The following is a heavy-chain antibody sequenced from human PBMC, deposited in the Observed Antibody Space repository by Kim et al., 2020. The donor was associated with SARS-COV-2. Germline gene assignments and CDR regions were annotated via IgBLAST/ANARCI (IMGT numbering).Heavy chain of an antibody. CDR1: GFTFDDYA. CDR3: ARDIGYSYGARGLGY. CDR2: TCWNSGSI. D-gene: IGHD5-18*01. J-gene: IGHJ4*02. Sequence: GGSLRLSCAASGFTFDDYAMHWVRQSPGKGLEWVSGTCWNSGSIGYADSVKGRFTISRDNAKTSLYLQMNSLRAEDTALYYCARDIGYSYGARGLGYWGQGTLVTVSS. V-gene: IGHV3-9*01.